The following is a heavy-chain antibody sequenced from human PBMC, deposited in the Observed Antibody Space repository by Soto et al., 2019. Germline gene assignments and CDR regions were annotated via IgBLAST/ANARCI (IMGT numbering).Heavy chain of an antibody. D-gene: IGHD3-3*01. V-gene: IGHV4-34*01. Sequence: PSETLSLTCAVYGGSFSGYYWSWIRQPPGKGLEWIGEINHSGSTNYNPSLKSRVTISVDTSKNQFSLKLSSVTAADTAVYYCARVVSSDFWSGYSLHYFDYWGQGTLVTVSS. CDR1: GGSFSGYY. CDR2: INHSGST. J-gene: IGHJ4*02. CDR3: ARVVSSDFWSGYSLHYFDY.